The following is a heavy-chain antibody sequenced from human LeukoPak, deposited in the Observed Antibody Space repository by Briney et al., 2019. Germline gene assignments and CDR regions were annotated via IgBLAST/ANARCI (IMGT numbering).Heavy chain of an antibody. CDR3: AKDADYYDSSGPLGNCDY. CDR1: GFTFSSYS. J-gene: IGHJ4*02. V-gene: IGHV3-21*01. CDR2: ISSSSSYI. Sequence: TGGSLRLSCAASGFTFSSYSMNWVRQAPGKGLEWVSSISSSSSYIYYADSVKGRFTISRDNSKNTLYLQMNSLRAEDTAVYYCAKDADYYDSSGPLGNCDYWGQGTLVTVSS. D-gene: IGHD3-22*01.